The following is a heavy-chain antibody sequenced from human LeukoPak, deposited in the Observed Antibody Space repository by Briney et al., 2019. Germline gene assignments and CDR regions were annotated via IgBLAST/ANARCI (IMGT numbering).Heavy chain of an antibody. D-gene: IGHD3-10*01. Sequence: PSETLSLTCTVSGGSISGSYWSWIRQPPGKGLEWIGYIYYSGSTNYNPSLKSRVTILVDTSNNECSLRLNSGTAADTAVYYCARENTMVRGAFDAFDIWRQGTMVTVSS. CDR2: IYYSGST. V-gene: IGHV4-59*01. CDR3: ARENTMVRGAFDAFDI. J-gene: IGHJ3*02. CDR1: GGSISGSY.